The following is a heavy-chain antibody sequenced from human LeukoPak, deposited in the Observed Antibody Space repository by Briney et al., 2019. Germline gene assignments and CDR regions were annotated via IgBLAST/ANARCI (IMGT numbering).Heavy chain of an antibody. CDR1: GFIFSSYG. CDR2: IRYDGSNK. Sequence: GGSLRLSCAASGFIFSSYGMHWVRQAPGKGLEWVGFIRYDGSNKYYADSVKGRFTISRDNSKNTLYLQMNSLRAEDTAVYYCARGVSYSNYVEDHFDYWGQGTLVTVSS. V-gene: IGHV3-30*02. J-gene: IGHJ4*02. D-gene: IGHD4-11*01. CDR3: ARGVSYSNYVEDHFDY.